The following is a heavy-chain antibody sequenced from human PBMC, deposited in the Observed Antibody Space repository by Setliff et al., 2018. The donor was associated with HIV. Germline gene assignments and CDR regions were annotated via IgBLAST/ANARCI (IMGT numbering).Heavy chain of an antibody. D-gene: IGHD3-22*01. Sequence: PGGSLRLSCAASGFTFSSYWMSWVRQAPGKGLEWVANIKQDGSEKYYVDSVKGRFTISRDNAKNSLYLQMNSLRAEDTAVYYCARDDNYYDSSGYSVYWGQGTLVTVSS. CDR3: ARDDNYYDSSGYSVY. CDR2: IKQDGSEK. CDR1: GFTFSSYW. J-gene: IGHJ4*02. V-gene: IGHV3-7*01.